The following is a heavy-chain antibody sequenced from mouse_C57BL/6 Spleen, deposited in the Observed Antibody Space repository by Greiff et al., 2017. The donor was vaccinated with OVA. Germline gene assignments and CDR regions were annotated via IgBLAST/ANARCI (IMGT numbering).Heavy chain of an antibody. CDR2: IYPGSGYT. V-gene: IGHV1-84*01. J-gene: IGHJ2*01. CDR3: ARGSFDY. CDR1: GYTFTDYS. Sequence: VVESGPELVKPGASVKISCKASGYTFTDYSINWVKRRPGQGLEWIGWIYPGSGYTKYNEKFKGKATLTVDTYSSTAYMQLSSLTSEDSAIYFCARGSFDYWGQGTTLTVSS.